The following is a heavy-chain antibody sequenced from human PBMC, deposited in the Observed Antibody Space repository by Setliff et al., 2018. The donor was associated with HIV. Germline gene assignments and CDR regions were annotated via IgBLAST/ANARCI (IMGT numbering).Heavy chain of an antibody. V-gene: IGHV4-59*08. CDR3: ARHVGYSSSSLDY. CDR2: IYYSGTT. D-gene: IGHD6-6*01. J-gene: IGHJ4*02. Sequence: SETLSLTCTVSGGSISSYYWSWIRQPPGKGLEWIGYIYYSGTTNYNPSLKSRVTISVDTSKNQFSLKLSSGTAADTAVYYCARHVGYSSSSLDYWGQGTLVTVSS. CDR1: GGSISSYY.